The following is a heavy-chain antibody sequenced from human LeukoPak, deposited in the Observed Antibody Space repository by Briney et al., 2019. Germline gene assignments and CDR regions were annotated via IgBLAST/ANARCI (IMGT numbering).Heavy chain of an antibody. CDR2: IIPIFGTA. J-gene: IGHJ3*02. D-gene: IGHD2-8*01. Sequence: SVKVSCKASGGTFSSYAISWVRQAPGQGLEWMGGIIPIFGTANYAQKFQGRVTITADESTSTAYMELTSLRSADTAVYYCARDGLYCTNGVCSSDIWGQGTLVTVSS. CDR1: GGTFSSYA. CDR3: ARDGLYCTNGVCSSDI. V-gene: IGHV1-69*01.